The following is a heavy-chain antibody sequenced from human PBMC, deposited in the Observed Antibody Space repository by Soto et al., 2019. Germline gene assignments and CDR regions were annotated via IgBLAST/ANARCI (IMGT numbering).Heavy chain of an antibody. D-gene: IGHD2-21*02. CDR1: GFSFNNYG. Sequence: GGSLRLSCAASGFSFNNYGMHWVRQAPGKGLEWVTVISYDGKHKHYADSVKGRFAISRDNSKNTLYLQMNSLGPEDTAVYYCAKGHCGGDCSSDYYFDYWGQGALVTVSS. V-gene: IGHV3-30*18. CDR2: ISYDGKHK. CDR3: AKGHCGGDCSSDYYFDY. J-gene: IGHJ4*02.